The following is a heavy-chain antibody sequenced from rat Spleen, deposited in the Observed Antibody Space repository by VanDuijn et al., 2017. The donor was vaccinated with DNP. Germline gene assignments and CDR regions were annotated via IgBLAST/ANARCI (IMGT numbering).Heavy chain of an antibody. CDR1: GFTFSRFP. Sequence: EVQLVESGGGLVQPGKSMKLSCAASGFTFSRFPMAWVRQIPTKGLEWVATFISDGSTTYYRDSVKGRFTFSSDDAKNTLYLQMDSLRSEDTATYYCTTHGASYGLNWFAYWGQGTLVTVSS. J-gene: IGHJ3*01. D-gene: IGHD1-11*01. CDR2: FISDGSTT. V-gene: IGHV5-46*01. CDR3: TTHGASYGLNWFAY.